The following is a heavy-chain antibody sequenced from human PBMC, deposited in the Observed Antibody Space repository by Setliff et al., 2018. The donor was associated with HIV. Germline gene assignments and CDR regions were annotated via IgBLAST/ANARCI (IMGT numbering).Heavy chain of an antibody. J-gene: IGHJ5*02. D-gene: IGHD2-15*01. V-gene: IGHV1-69*05. CDR1: GGTFSSYG. CDR2: IIPMYGVA. CDR3: ALPYCGGGNCWSSASLPPAGWFDP. Sequence: GASVKVSCKTSGGTFSSYGISWVRQAPGQGPEWMGGIIPMYGVANYAQKFQGRVTITTDESTSTAYMELSSLRSEDTAVYYCALPYCGGGNCWSSASLPPAGWFDPWGQGTLVTVSS.